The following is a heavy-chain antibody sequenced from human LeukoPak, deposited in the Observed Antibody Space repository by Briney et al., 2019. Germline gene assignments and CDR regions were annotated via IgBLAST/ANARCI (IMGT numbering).Heavy chain of an antibody. D-gene: IGHD4-11*01. CDR2: MYSGGNT. CDR1: GITVSSNY. Sequence: GGSLRLSCAASGITVSSNYMSWVRQAPGKGLEWVSLMYSGGNTYYADSVKGRLTISRDKSKNTLYLQMNSLRAEDTAVYYCARGIGSTVFFDHWGQGTLVTVST. CDR3: ARGIGSTVFFDH. J-gene: IGHJ4*02. V-gene: IGHV3-53*01.